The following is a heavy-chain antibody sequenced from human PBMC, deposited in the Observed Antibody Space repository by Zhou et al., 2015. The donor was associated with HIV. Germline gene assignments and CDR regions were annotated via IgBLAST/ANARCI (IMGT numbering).Heavy chain of an antibody. J-gene: IGHJ4*02. D-gene: IGHD3-3*01. V-gene: IGHV3-23*01. CDR3: ARGRDGVTAALDY. CDR2: ISATGHGL. Sequence: EVHLSESGGPGAAGGSLSLSCAASGFIFDDFAMSWVRHRPGQGLEWISGISATGHGLFYANSVKGRFTISRDNFRKTLYLQMSSLSVEDTGTYYCARGRDGVTAALDYWGQGTLVTVAS. CDR1: GFIFDDFA.